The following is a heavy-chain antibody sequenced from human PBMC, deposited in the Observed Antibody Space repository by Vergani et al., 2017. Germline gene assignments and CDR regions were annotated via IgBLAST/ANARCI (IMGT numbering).Heavy chain of an antibody. D-gene: IGHD2-15*01. CDR1: GGSISSYY. CDR3: AREAGVVAANNWFDP. J-gene: IGHJ5*02. CDR2: IYYSGST. V-gene: IGHV4-59*12. Sequence: QVQLQESGPGLVKPSETLSLTCTVSGGSISSYYWSWIRQPPGKGLEWIGYIYYSGSTNYNPSLKSRVTISVDTSKNQFSLKLSSVTAADTAVYYCAREAGVVAANNWFDPWGQGTLVTVSS.